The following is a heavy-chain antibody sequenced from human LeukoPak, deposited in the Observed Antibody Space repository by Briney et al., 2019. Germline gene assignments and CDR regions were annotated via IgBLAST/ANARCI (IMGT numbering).Heavy chain of an antibody. J-gene: IGHJ4*02. D-gene: IGHD3-22*01. Sequence: AGGSLRFSCAVSEFTFSNYWMHWVRQAPGKGLVWVSRINTDGSSTNYADSVKGRFTISRDNSKNTVYLQMNSLRAEDTAVYYCAKDREYDDSCDYSGWGQGTLVTVSS. CDR3: AKDREYDDSCDYSG. CDR1: EFTFSNYW. V-gene: IGHV3-74*01. CDR2: INTDGSST.